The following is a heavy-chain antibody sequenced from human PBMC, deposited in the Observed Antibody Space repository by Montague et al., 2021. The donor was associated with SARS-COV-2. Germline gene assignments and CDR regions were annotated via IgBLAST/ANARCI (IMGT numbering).Heavy chain of an antibody. CDR1: GGSIISGGYY. Sequence: TLSLTCTVSGGSIISGGYYWSWIRQHPGKGLEWIGYIYYSGSTYYNPSLKSRVTLSVDTPKNQFSLKLSSVTAADTAVYYCARARITMIVVVNAFDIWGQGTMVTVSS. D-gene: IGHD3-22*01. J-gene: IGHJ3*02. CDR2: IYYSGST. V-gene: IGHV4-31*03. CDR3: ARARITMIVVVNAFDI.